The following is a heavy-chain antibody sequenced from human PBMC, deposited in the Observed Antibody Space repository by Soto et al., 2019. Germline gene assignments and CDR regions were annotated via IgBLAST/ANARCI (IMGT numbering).Heavy chain of an antibody. CDR1: GYSISSGYY. CDR2: IYYSGST. Sequence: SETLSLTCAVSGYSISSGYYWGWLRQPPGKGLEWIGYIYYSGSTSYSPSLRSRVTISVDTSKNQFSLRLTSVTAADTAVYYCARVGAAGYYYDSSAYSWGQGTLVTVSS. V-gene: IGHV4-38-2*01. CDR3: ARVGAAGYYYDSSAYS. J-gene: IGHJ4*02. D-gene: IGHD3-22*01.